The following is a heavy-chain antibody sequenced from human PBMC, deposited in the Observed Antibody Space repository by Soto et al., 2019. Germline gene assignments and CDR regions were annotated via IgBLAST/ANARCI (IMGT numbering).Heavy chain of an antibody. CDR1: GGSISSGDYY. Sequence: SETLSLTGTVSGGSISSGDYYWSWIRQPPGKGLEWIGYIYYSGSTYYNPSLKSRVTISVDTSKNQFSLKLSSVTAADTAVYYCARDRSGGSGSYYYYGMDVWGQGTTVTVSS. CDR3: ARDRSGGSGSYYYYGMDV. V-gene: IGHV4-30-4*01. J-gene: IGHJ6*02. D-gene: IGHD3-10*01. CDR2: IYYSGST.